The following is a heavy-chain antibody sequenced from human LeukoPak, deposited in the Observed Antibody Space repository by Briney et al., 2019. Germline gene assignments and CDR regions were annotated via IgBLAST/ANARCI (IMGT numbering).Heavy chain of an antibody. CDR3: AKSAENWSSDY. CDR1: EFTFSSLA. V-gene: IGHV3-23*01. CDR2: ISVSGGST. Sequence: GGSLRLSCAASEFTFSSLAMTWVRQAPGKGLEWVSAISVSGGSTYYADSVKGRFTISRDNSKNTLYLQMNSLRAEDTAVYYCAKSAENWSSDYWGQGTLVTVSS. J-gene: IGHJ4*02. D-gene: IGHD1-1*01.